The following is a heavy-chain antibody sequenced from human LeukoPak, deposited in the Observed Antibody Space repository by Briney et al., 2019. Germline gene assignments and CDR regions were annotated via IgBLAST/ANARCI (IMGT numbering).Heavy chain of an antibody. D-gene: IGHD6-13*01. CDR1: GFTFSSYG. V-gene: IGHV3-33*01. J-gene: IGHJ6*02. CDR3: ARESIAAAGAYYYYYGMDV. Sequence: GRSLRLSCVASGFTFSSYGMHWVRQAPGKGLEWVAVIWYDGSNKYYADSVKGRFTVSRDNSKITLYLQMNSLRAEDTAVYYCARESIAAAGAYYYYYGMDVWGQGTTVTVSS. CDR2: IWYDGSNK.